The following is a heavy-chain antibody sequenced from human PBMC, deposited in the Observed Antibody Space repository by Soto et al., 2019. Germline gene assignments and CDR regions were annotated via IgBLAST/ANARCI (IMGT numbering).Heavy chain of an antibody. V-gene: IGHV3-7*05. CDR2: IKQDGSEK. CDR1: GFTFSSYW. CDR3: ARDLPRFLEWLLPYYYYGMDV. Sequence: GGSLRLSCAASGFTFSSYWMSWVRQAPGKGLEWVANIKQDGSEKYYVDSVKGRFTISRDNAKNSLYLQMNSLRAEDTAVYYCARDLPRFLEWLLPYYYYGMDVWGQGTTVTVSS. D-gene: IGHD3-3*01. J-gene: IGHJ6*02.